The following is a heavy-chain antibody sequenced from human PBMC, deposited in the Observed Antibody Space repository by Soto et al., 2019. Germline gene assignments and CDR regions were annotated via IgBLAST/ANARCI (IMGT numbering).Heavy chain of an antibody. J-gene: IGHJ6*02. V-gene: IGHV4-4*07. D-gene: IGHD2-8*01. CDR1: GGSISSYY. CDR2: NYTSGST. CDR3: ARGEGNGRRGGMDV. Sequence: QVQLQESGPGLVKPSETLPLTCTVSGGSISSYYWSWIRQPAGKRLEWIGRNYTSGSTNYNPSLKSRVTMSVDTSKNQFSLKLSSVTAADTAVYYCARGEGNGRRGGMDVWGQGTTVTVS.